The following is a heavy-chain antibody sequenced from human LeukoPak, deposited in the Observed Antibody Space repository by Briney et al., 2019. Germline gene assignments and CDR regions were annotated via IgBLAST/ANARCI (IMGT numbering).Heavy chain of an antibody. Sequence: GGSLRLSCAASGFTFSSYSMDWVRQAPGKGLEWVSSISSSSSYIYYADSVKGRFTISRDNAKNSLYLQMNSLRAEDTAVYYCARSLYAIFGVVIVGAAFDIWGQGTMVTVSS. CDR1: GFTFSSYS. CDR2: ISSSSSYI. V-gene: IGHV3-21*01. CDR3: ARSLYAIFGVVIVGAAFDI. D-gene: IGHD3-3*01. J-gene: IGHJ3*02.